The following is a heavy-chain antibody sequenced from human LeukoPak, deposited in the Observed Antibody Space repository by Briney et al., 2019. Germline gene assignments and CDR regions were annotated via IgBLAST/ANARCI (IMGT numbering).Heavy chain of an antibody. Sequence: GASVKVSCKASGYTFTSYAMHWVRQAPGQRLEWMGWINAGNGNTKYSQKFQGSVTITRDTSASKAYMELSSLRSEDTAVYYCARLDILTGYYIDYWGQGTLVTVSS. CDR3: ARLDILTGYYIDY. V-gene: IGHV1-3*01. CDR2: INAGNGNT. J-gene: IGHJ4*02. CDR1: GYTFTSYA. D-gene: IGHD3-9*01.